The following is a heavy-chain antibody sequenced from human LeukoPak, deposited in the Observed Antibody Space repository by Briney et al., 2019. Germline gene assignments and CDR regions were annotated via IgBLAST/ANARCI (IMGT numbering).Heavy chain of an antibody. Sequence: GESLKISCKAYEYSFSTNWIGWVRQMPGKGLEWMGLIYPGDSQSKYSPSFQGHVTFSADTSRNTAYLQWNSLKASDTAMYYCARYNAGSLDFWGQGTMIYVSS. CDR3: ARYNAGSLDF. V-gene: IGHV5-51*01. CDR2: IYPGDSQS. CDR1: EYSFSTNW. D-gene: IGHD3-10*01. J-gene: IGHJ4*02.